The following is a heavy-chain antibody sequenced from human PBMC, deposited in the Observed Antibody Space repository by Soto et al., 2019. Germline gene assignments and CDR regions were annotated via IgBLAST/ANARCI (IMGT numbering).Heavy chain of an antibody. V-gene: IGHV1-18*01. J-gene: IGHJ4*02. D-gene: IGHD2-21*02. CDR1: GYTFTSYG. Sequence: ASVKVSCKASGYTFTSYGISWVRQAPGQGLEWMGWISAYNGNTNYAQKLQGRVTMTTDTSTSTAYMELRSLRSDDTAVYYCARARRIVVVTATTRGDYFDYWGQGTLVTVSS. CDR2: ISAYNGNT. CDR3: ARARRIVVVTATTRGDYFDY.